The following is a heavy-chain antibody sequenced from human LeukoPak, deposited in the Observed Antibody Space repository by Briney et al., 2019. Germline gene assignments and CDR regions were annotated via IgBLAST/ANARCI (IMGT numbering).Heavy chain of an antibody. D-gene: IGHD3-22*01. CDR3: ARERDYYDSSAHAFDI. J-gene: IGHJ3*02. Sequence: GGSLRLSCAASGFTVSSNYMSWVRQAPGKGLEWVSVIYSGGSTYYADSVKGRFTISRDNSKNTLYLQMNSLRAEDTAVYYCARERDYYDSSAHAFDIWGQGTMVTVSS. CDR2: IYSGGST. CDR1: GFTVSSNY. V-gene: IGHV3-66*01.